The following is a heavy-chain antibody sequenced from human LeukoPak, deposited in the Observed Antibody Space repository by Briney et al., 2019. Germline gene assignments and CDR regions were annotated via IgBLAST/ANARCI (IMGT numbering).Heavy chain of an antibody. V-gene: IGHV1-46*01. Sequence: GASVKVSCKASGYTFTSYYMHWVRQAPGRGLEWMGIINPSGGSTSYAQKFQGRVTMTRDMSTTTDYMELSRLTSDDTAVYYCASLAHFDGSTYYPDFWGQGTLVTVSS. J-gene: IGHJ4*02. CDR2: INPSGGST. CDR3: ASLAHFDGSTYYPDF. D-gene: IGHD3-22*01. CDR1: GYTFTSYY.